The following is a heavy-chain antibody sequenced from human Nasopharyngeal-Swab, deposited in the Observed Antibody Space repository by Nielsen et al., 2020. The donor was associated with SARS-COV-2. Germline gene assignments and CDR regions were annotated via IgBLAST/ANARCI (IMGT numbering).Heavy chain of an antibody. Sequence: GGSLRLSCEGSGFTSSDYVVSWVRQAPGRGLERVSGISPRGTNTFYADSVKGRFTITRDNSKNIVHLQMDSLRAEDTAIYYCAKDGFYYGDGSGRYFQHWGQGTPVTVSS. CDR3: AKDGFYYGDGSGRYFQH. J-gene: IGHJ1*01. V-gene: IGHV3-23*01. CDR2: ISPRGTNT. D-gene: IGHD3-10*01. CDR1: GFTSSDYV.